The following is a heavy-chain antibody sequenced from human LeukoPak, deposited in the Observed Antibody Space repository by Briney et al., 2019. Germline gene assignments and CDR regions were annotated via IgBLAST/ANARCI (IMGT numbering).Heavy chain of an antibody. V-gene: IGHV4-59*01. Sequence: SETLSLTCTVSGGSISSYYWSWLRQPPGKGLVWIGYISYSGSNDYNPSLKSRVTISLDTSKNQFSLRLSSVTAADTAVYYCGRETRLHSGSYSNDAFDIWGQGTMVTVSS. D-gene: IGHD1-26*01. CDR1: GGSISSYY. CDR2: ISYSGSN. CDR3: GRETRLHSGSYSNDAFDI. J-gene: IGHJ3*02.